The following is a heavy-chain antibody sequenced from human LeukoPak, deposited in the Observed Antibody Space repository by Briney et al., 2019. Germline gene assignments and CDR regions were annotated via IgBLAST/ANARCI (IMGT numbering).Heavy chain of an antibody. Sequence: GGSLRLSCAAPGFTIRSYGMSWVRQAPGKGLEWVSGIGATTGNTYYAASVKGRVTISRDTSKNTLYLQMNSLRAEDTAIYYCANSVVGWGQGTLVTVSS. J-gene: IGHJ4*02. CDR1: GFTIRSYG. CDR2: IGATTGNT. D-gene: IGHD2-15*01. CDR3: ANSVVG. V-gene: IGHV3-23*01.